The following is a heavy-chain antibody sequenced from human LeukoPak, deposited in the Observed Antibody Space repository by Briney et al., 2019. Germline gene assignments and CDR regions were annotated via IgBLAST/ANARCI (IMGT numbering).Heavy chain of an antibody. V-gene: IGHV4-39*01. CDR1: GGSISSGGYY. CDR2: MYYSGST. D-gene: IGHD6-13*01. CDR3: ASSVYSTYADS. J-gene: IGHJ4*02. Sequence: SQTLSLTCTVSGGSISSGGYYWSWIRQPPGKGLEWIGSMYYSGSTYYNPSLKSRVTISVDTSKNQFSLKLSSVTAADTAVYYCASSVYSTYADSWGQGTLVTVSS.